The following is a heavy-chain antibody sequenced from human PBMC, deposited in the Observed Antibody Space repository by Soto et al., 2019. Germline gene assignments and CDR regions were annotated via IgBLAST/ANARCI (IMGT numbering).Heavy chain of an antibody. V-gene: IGHV4-59*08. D-gene: IGHD6-13*01. J-gene: IGHJ2*01. CDR3: ARPKGIAPAIWYFDL. CDR2: VYHSGKT. Sequence: QVQLQESGPGLVKPSETLSLTCTVSGDYISSHYWSWIRQPPGKGLEWIGYVYHSGKTDSNPSLPSRVTISMDTSKNQISLSLTSVTAADAAVYYCARPKGIAPAIWYFDLWGRGTLVTVSS. CDR1: GDYISSHY.